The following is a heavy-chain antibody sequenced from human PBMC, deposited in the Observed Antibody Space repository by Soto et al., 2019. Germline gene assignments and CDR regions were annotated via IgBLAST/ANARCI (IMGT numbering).Heavy chain of an antibody. CDR1: GGTFSSYT. Sequence: QVQLVQSGAEVKKPGSSVKVSCKASGGTFSSYTISWVRQAPGQGLEWMGRIIPILGIANYAQKFQGRVTITADKSTSTAYMELSSLRSEDTAVYYCARSPWADSSGYYPYWGQGTLVTVSS. J-gene: IGHJ4*02. D-gene: IGHD3-22*01. CDR3: ARSPWADSSGYYPY. CDR2: IIPILGIA. V-gene: IGHV1-69*02.